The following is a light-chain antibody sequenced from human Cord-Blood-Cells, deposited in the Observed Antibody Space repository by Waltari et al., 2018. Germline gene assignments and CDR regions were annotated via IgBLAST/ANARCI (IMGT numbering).Light chain of an antibody. V-gene: IGKV3D-20*01. CDR2: DAS. CDR3: QQYGSSPT. J-gene: IGKJ4*01. CDR1: QSVSSSD. Sequence: EIVLTYFSAKPYVSPGERPTLSCGASQSVSSSDLDWSQQKPGLPPRHLIYDASSRATGIPDRFSGSWSGTDFTLTIRRLEPEDFAVDYCQQYGSSPTFGGGTKVEIK.